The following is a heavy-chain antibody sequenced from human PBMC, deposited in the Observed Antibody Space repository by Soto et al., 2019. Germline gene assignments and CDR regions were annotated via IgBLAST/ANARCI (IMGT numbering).Heavy chain of an antibody. CDR2: IYWDDDK. CDR3: AYRPLDYNIYAPFFVS. Sequence: QITLRETGPTLVNPTQTLTLTCTLSGFSLTTDAAAVGWIRQPQGKALAWLALIYWDDDKRYSPSLTSSLTLTKYTSKSHVVLTMTNVDPVDTATYYCAYRPLDYNIYAPFFVSWGQGTLVTVSS. CDR1: GFSLTTDAAA. V-gene: IGHV2-5*02. J-gene: IGHJ4*02. D-gene: IGHD4-4*01.